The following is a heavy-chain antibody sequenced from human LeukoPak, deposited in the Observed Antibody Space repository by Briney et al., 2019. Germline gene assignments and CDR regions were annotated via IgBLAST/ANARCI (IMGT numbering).Heavy chain of an antibody. D-gene: IGHD3-22*01. CDR2: ISWNSGSI. CDR3: AKGVYYYDSSGHQLFDY. Sequence: GRSLRLSCAASGFTFDDYAMHWVRQAPGKGLEWVSGISWNSGSIGYADSVKGRFTISRDNAKNSLYLQMNSLRAEDTALYYCAKGVYYYDSSGHQLFDYWGQGTLVTVSS. CDR1: GFTFDDYA. J-gene: IGHJ4*02. V-gene: IGHV3-9*01.